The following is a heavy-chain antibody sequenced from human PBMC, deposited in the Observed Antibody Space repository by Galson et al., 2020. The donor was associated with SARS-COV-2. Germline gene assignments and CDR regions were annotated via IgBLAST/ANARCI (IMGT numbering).Heavy chain of an antibody. J-gene: IGHJ4*02. Sequence: ETSETLSLTCTVSGGSISSSSYYWGWIRQPPGKGLEWIGSIYYSGSTYYNPSLKSRVTISVDTSKNQFSLKLSSVTAADTAVYYCARLWAITLYYFDYWGQGTLVTVSS. V-gene: IGHV4-39*01. CDR3: ARLWAITLYYFDY. CDR1: GGSISSSSYY. D-gene: IGHD3-10*02. CDR2: IYYSGST.